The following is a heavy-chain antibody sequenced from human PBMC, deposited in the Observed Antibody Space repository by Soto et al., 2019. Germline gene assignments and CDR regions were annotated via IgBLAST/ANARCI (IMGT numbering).Heavy chain of an antibody. CDR2: TYYRSKWYN. CDR3: ARAGQWGELLGNWAFDI. V-gene: IGHV6-1*01. CDR1: GDSVSSNSAA. J-gene: IGHJ3*02. D-gene: IGHD1-26*01. Sequence: SQTLSLTCAISGDSVSSNSAAWNWIRQSPSRGLEWLGRTYYRSKWYNDYAVSVKSRITINPDTSKNQFSLQLNSVTPEDTAVYYCARAGQWGELLGNWAFDIWGQGTMVTVSS.